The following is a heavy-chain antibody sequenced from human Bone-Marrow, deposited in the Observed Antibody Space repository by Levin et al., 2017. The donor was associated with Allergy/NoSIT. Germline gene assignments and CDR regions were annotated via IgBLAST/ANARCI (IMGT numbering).Heavy chain of an antibody. CDR2: INTYTGNP. D-gene: IGHD4-11*01. J-gene: IGHJ4*02. CDR1: GYTLSDFA. Sequence: ASVKVSCKASGYTLSDFAMNWVRQAPGQGLEWMGWINTYTGNPTYAQDFTGRFVFSLDTSVNTAYLQISSLKATDTATYYCVRDSPRATVPDYWGQGTLVTVSS. CDR3: VRDSPRATVPDY. V-gene: IGHV7-4-1*02.